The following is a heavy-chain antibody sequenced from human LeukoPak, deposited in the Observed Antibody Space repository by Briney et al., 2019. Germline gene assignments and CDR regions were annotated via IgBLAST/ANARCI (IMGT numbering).Heavy chain of an antibody. CDR3: AREGRITTPGTIYFYFGLDL. CDR2: IIAVHGKP. V-gene: IGHV1-69*11. Sequence: GASVKVSCKASGGTFSSYAINWVRQAPGQGLEWMGKIIAVHGKPNYAQQFQGRVTITADESTSTAYLELSSLKSEDTAVYYCAREGRITTPGTIYFYFGLDLWGQGTTVIVSS. D-gene: IGHD6-13*01. CDR1: GGTFSSYA. J-gene: IGHJ6*02.